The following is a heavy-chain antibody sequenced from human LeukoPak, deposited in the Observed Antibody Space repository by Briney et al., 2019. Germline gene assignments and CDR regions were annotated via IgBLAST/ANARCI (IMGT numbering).Heavy chain of an antibody. J-gene: IGHJ4*02. Sequence: SETLSLTCAVYGGSFSGYYWSWIRQPPGKGPEWIGEINHGGSTNYNPSLKSRVTISVDTSKNQFSLKLSSVTAADTAVYYCATLAYCTNGVCDFDYWGQGTLVTVSS. CDR3: ATLAYCTNGVCDFDY. CDR2: INHGGST. D-gene: IGHD2-8*01. CDR1: GGSFSGYY. V-gene: IGHV4-34*01.